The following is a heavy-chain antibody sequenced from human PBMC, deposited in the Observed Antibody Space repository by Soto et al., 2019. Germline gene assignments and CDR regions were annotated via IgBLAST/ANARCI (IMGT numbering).Heavy chain of an antibody. V-gene: IGHV3-72*01. CDR3: TRGYSGIDIYAFDI. CDR2: SGNKANSDTT. J-gene: IGHJ3*02. Sequence: LRLSCAASGSTLSDHYVDWVRQAPGKGLEWVGRSGNKANSDTTEYGSSVKGRFTISRDDSKNSMYLQMNSLKTEDTAVYYCTRGYSGIDIYAFDIWGQGTLVTVSS. CDR1: GSTLSDHY. D-gene: IGHD1-26*01.